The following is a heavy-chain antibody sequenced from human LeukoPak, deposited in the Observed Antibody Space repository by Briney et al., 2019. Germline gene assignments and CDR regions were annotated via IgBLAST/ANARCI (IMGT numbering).Heavy chain of an antibody. CDR2: IYSGGST. CDR1: GFTVSNNY. D-gene: IGHD3-10*01. J-gene: IGHJ4*02. CDR3: ATGERMVRGDGVDY. Sequence: GGSLRLSCAASGFTVSNNYMGWVRQAPGKGLEWVSVIYSGGSTYYADSVKGRFTISRDNSKNTLYLQMNSLRAEDTAVYFCATGERMVRGDGVDYWGQGTLVTVSS. V-gene: IGHV3-66*01.